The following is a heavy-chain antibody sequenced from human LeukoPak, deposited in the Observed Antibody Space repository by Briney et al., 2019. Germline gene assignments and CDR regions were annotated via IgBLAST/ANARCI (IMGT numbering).Heavy chain of an antibody. V-gene: IGHV4-39*07. D-gene: IGHD4-17*01. Sequence: PSETLSLTCTVSGGSISSSSYYWGWIRQPPGKGLEWIGSIYYSGSTYYNPSLKSRVTISVDTSKNQFSLKLSSVTAADTAVYYCARDRRGRDYYGDYGFYYYYYMDVWGKGTTVTVSS. CDR2: IYYSGST. J-gene: IGHJ6*03. CDR1: GGSISSSSYY. CDR3: ARDRRGRDYYGDYGFYYYYYMDV.